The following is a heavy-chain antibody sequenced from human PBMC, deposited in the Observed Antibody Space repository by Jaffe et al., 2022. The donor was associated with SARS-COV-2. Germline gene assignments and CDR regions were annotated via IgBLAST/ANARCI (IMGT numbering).Heavy chain of an antibody. V-gene: IGHV3-7*01. CDR3: ARVSGDGSGSYPQAEYFQH. D-gene: IGHD3-10*01. Sequence: EVQLVESGGGLVQPGGSLRLSCAASGFTFSSYWMSWVRQAPGKGLEWVANIKQDGSEKYYVDSVKGRFTISRDNAKNSLYLQMNSLRAEDTAVYYCARVSGDGSGSYPQAEYFQHWGQGTLVTVSS. CDR2: IKQDGSEK. CDR1: GFTFSSYW. J-gene: IGHJ1*01.